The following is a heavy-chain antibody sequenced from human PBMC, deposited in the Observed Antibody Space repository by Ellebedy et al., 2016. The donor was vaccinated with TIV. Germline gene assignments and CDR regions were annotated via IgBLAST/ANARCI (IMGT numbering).Heavy chain of an antibody. CDR2: ISRSSSSI. V-gene: IGHV3-21*04. CDR3: ARVNGGFGELFDS. Sequence: GESLKISXAASGFTFSDYNMNWVRQAPGKGLEWVSSISRSSSSIYYADSVRGRFTVSRDNARNSLHLQMNSLRAEDTALYHCARVNGGFGELFDSWGQGTLVTVSS. D-gene: IGHD3-10*01. CDR1: GFTFSDYN. J-gene: IGHJ4*02.